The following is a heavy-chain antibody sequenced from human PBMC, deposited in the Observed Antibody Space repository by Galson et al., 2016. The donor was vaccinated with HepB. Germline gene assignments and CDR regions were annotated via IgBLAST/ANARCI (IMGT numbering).Heavy chain of an antibody. J-gene: IGHJ6*02. Sequence: QVQLQESGPGLVRPSETLSLTCLVSGGSINYQYWSWIRRPPGRGLEWIGYIYYSGSANYNPSLKSRVTISVDTSKKQISLKLSSVTAADTAVYYCARGDVVLYGMDVWGQGTTVTVSS. V-gene: IGHV4-59*11. CDR1: GGSINYQY. D-gene: IGHD5-24*01. CDR3: ARGDVVLYGMDV. CDR2: IYYSGSA.